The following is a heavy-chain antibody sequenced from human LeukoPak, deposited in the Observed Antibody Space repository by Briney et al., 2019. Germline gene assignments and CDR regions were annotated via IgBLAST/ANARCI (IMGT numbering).Heavy chain of an antibody. CDR1: GFSFSSYA. D-gene: IGHD2-15*01. CDR2: ISDDGNNK. V-gene: IGHV3-30-3*01. CDR3: ARDLGYCSGGSCPNWFDP. Sequence: GGSLRLSCAASGFSFSSYAMHWVRQAPGKGLEWMATISDDGNNKYYADSVKGRFTISRDNSKNTLFLQMNSLRAEDTAVYYCARDLGYCSGGSCPNWFDPWGQGTLVTVSS. J-gene: IGHJ5*02.